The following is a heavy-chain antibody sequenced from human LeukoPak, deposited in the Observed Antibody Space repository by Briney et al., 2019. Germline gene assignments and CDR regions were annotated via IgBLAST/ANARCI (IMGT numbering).Heavy chain of an antibody. CDR3: ARPPKAAAGKYGMDV. D-gene: IGHD6-13*01. CDR1: GYTFTSYD. Sequence: LGASVKVSCKASGYTFTSYDIHWVRQAAGQGLEWMGWMNPNSGNTGYAQKFQGRVTMTRNTSISTAYMELSSLRSEDTAVYYCARPPKAAAGKYGMDVWGQGTTVTVSS. J-gene: IGHJ6*02. CDR2: MNPNSGNT. V-gene: IGHV1-8*01.